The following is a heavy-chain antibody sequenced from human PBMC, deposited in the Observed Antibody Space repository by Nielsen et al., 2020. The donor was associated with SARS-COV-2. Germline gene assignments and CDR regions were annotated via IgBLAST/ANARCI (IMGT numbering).Heavy chain of an antibody. CDR1: GYTFTSYG. CDR2: ISAYNGNT. V-gene: IGHV1-18*04. D-gene: IGHD4-17*01. J-gene: IGHJ6*03. Sequence: ASVKVSCKASGYTFTSYGISWVRQAPGQGLEWMGWISAYNGNTNYAQKLQGRVTMTTDTSTSTAYMELRSLRSDDTAVYYCARNYQDYGFFYYYMDVWGKGTTVTVSS. CDR3: ARNYQDYGFFYYYMDV.